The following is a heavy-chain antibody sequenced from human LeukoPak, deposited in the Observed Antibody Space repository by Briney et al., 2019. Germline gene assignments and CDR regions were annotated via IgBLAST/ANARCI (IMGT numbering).Heavy chain of an antibody. CDR1: EIHFYTFW. V-gene: IGHV3-74*01. D-gene: IGHD5-12*01. Sequence: TGGSLKLSFFASEIHFYTFWMHWVRPAPGKGLVLVARDDRDWSNNNYAESVKGRFTVSRDNSKNAMYLEMNSLRVEDTSVYDCAGGGFFGFDRWGQGVLVSVAS. CDR3: AGGGFFGFDR. J-gene: IGHJ4*02. CDR2: DDRDWSNN.